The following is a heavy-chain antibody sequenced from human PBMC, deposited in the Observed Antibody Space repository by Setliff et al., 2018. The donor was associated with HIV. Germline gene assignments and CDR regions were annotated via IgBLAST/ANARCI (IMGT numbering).Heavy chain of an antibody. D-gene: IGHD7-27*01. J-gene: IGHJ4*02. CDR2: ISPDNGDT. CDR1: EYTFTYYF. V-gene: IGHV1-2*02. Sequence: EASVKISCKASEYTFTYYFIHWVRQDPGQGLEWMRWISPDNGDTKIPQRFRGRVTMTSDTPMNTAYLEFSGLRSDDTAVYYCVRKLSNSLDFWGQGAQVTVSS. CDR3: VRKLSNSLDF.